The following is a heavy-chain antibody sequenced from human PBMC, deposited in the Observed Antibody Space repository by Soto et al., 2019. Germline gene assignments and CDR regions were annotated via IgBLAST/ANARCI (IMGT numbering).Heavy chain of an antibody. J-gene: IGHJ5*02. CDR1: GFTFGDSY. Sequence: GGSLRFSCAGSGFTFGDSYMSWIRQAPGKGLEWLSYISPGSRYPAYADSVKGRFTISRDNAKRSLYLQMMSLTAEDTAIYYCVRGGGGGLFDPWGQGTMVTVSS. V-gene: IGHV3-11*06. CDR2: ISPGSRYP. D-gene: IGHD2-15*01. CDR3: VRGGGGGLFDP.